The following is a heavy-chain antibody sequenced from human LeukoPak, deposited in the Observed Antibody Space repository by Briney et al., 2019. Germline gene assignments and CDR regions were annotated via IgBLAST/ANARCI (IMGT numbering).Heavy chain of an antibody. CDR2: IYSGGST. Sequence: GGSLRLSCAASGFSVSSNYMSWVRQAPRKGLEWVSVIYSGGSTYYADSVKCRFTISRDNSKKTLYLQMNSLRAEDTAVYYCARGVTGYSSGFDYWGQGTLVTVSS. CDR1: GFSVSSNY. CDR3: ARGVTGYSSGFDY. J-gene: IGHJ4*02. D-gene: IGHD6-19*01. V-gene: IGHV3-66*01.